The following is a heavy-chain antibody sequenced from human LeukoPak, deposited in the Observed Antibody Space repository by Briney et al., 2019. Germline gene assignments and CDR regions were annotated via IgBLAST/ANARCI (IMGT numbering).Heavy chain of an antibody. V-gene: IGHV4-34*01. Sequence: PSETLSLTCGVYGGSFGGYYWSWIRQPPGKGLEWIGEINHSGRTNYNPSLKSRVTISVDTSKNQFSLKLSSVTAADTAVYYCARDHKEWLRFAFDIWGQGTMVTVPS. D-gene: IGHD5-12*01. CDR3: ARDHKEWLRFAFDI. CDR1: GGSFGGYY. J-gene: IGHJ3*02. CDR2: INHSGRT.